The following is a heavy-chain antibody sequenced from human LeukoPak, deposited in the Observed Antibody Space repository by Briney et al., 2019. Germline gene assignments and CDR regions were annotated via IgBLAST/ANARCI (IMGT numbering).Heavy chain of an antibody. CDR1: GGSISSGGYS. J-gene: IGHJ4*02. CDR2: IYHSGST. D-gene: IGHD5-18*01. Sequence: SETLSLTCAVSGGSISSGGYSWSWIRQPPGKGLEWIGYIYHSGSTNYNPSLKSRVTISVDTSKNQFSLKLSSVTAADTAVYYCARVAVDTAMVPSFDYWGQGTLVTVSS. CDR3: ARVAVDTAMVPSFDY. V-gene: IGHV4-30-2*01.